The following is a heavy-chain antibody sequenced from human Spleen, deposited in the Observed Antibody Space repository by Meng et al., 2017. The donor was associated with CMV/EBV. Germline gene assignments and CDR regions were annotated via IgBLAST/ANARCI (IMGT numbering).Heavy chain of an antibody. CDR1: GYTFSSYG. J-gene: IGHJ4*02. V-gene: IGHV1-18*01. CDR2: ISGYNGDT. D-gene: IGHD4-17*01. Sequence: ASVKVSCKASGYTFSSYGVTWMRQAPGQGLEWMGWISGYNGDTKSAQKVQDRVTMTTDTSTSTAYMELRSLNSDDTAMYYCARDTPTVTTRGGPEYWGQGTLVTVSS. CDR3: ARDTPTVTTRGGPEY.